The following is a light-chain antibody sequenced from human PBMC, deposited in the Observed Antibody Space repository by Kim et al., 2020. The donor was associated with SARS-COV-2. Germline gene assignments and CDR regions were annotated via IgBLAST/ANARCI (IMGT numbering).Light chain of an antibody. CDR3: NSRDSTGNHVV. CDR2: GTN. Sequence: SSELTQDPAVSVALGQTVRITCQGDSLRSSYASWYQQKPAQAPVLVIYGTNNRPSGIPDRFPGSISGNPASFLITGAQAEAEADYYCNSRDSTGNHVVFG. CDR1: SLRSSY. J-gene: IGLJ2*01. V-gene: IGLV3-19*01.